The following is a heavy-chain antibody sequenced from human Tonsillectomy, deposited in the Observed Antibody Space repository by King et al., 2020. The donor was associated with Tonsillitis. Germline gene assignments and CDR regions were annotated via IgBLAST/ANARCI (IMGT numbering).Heavy chain of an antibody. CDR2: IYWYGCRT. CDR3: AREDYYDSSGYN. D-gene: IGHD3-22*01. CDR1: GFTFGDYG. J-gene: IGHJ4*02. V-gene: IGHV3-20*04. Sequence: VQLVESGGGVVRPGGSLRLSCAASGFTFGDYGMSWVRQAPGKGLEWVSGIYWYGCRTGYADSVKGRFTISRDNAKNSLYLQMNSLRAEDTALYYCAREDYYDSSGYNWGQGTLVTVSS.